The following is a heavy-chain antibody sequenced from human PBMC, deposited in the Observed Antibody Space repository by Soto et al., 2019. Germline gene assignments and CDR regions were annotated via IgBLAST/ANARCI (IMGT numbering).Heavy chain of an antibody. V-gene: IGHV4-34*01. J-gene: IGHJ2*01. CDR1: GGSSRAYH. D-gene: IGHD1-20*01. Sequence: GELQQWGTGLLKPSETLSLNCSVYGGSSRAYHWSWIRQSPGEGLEWIGEFSYSGSLNYNPSLERCVAVSLDTSTTHFSLTMTSVTAADTAVYFCAGGPRYWSFALWGRGTLVTVS. CDR3: AGGPRYWSFAL. CDR2: FSYSGSL.